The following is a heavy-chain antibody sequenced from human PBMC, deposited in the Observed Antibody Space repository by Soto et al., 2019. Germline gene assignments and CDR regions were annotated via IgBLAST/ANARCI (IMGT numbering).Heavy chain of an antibody. CDR3: ARGSDIVATSSFDY. CDR1: GFTFSSYA. V-gene: IGHV3-30-3*01. Sequence: GGSLRLSCAASGFTFSSYAMHWVRQAPGKGLEWVAVISYDGSNKYYADSVKGRFTISRDNSKNTLYLQMNSLRAEDTAVYYCARGSDIVATSSFDYWGQGTLVTVSS. J-gene: IGHJ4*02. CDR2: ISYDGSNK. D-gene: IGHD5-12*01.